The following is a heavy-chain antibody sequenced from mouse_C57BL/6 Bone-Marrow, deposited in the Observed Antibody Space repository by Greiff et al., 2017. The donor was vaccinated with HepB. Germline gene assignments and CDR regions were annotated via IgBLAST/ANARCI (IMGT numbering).Heavy chain of an antibody. CDR2: ICSCGST. D-gene: IGHD6-2*01. J-gene: IGHJ2*01. CDR3: ALFSIDY. V-gene: IGHV2-5*01. Sequence: VQRVESGPGLVQPSQSLSITCTASGFSLTSYGVHWVRQSPGKGLEWLGVICSCGSTDYYAAFMSSLSIIKDNSKTQAFFIMNSLQADDTAIYYCALFSIDYWGQGTTLTVSS. CDR1: GFSLTSYG.